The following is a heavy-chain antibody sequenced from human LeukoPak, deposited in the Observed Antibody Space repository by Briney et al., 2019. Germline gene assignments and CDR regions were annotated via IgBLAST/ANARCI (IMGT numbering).Heavy chain of an antibody. D-gene: IGHD3-16*01. Sequence: SETLSLTCAVYGGSFSGYYWSWIRQPPGKGLEWIGEINHSGSTNYNPSLKSRVTISVDTHKNQFSLKLSSVTAADTAVYYCARGKDDYVWGSHPRDFDYWGQGNLVTVSS. CDR3: ARGKDDYVWGSHPRDFDY. CDR1: GGSFSGYY. V-gene: IGHV4-34*01. CDR2: INHSGST. J-gene: IGHJ4*02.